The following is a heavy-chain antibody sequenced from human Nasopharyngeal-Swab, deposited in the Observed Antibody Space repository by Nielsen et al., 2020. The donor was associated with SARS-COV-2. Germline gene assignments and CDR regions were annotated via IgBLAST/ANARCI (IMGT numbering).Heavy chain of an antibody. CDR1: GVTFNTYA. D-gene: IGHD5-12*01. Sequence: GGSLRLSCAASGVTFNTYAISWVRQAPGKGLEWVSVISGSDYSTKYADSVKGRFTISRDNSKNTVNLQMNSLRAEDTAIYYCAKDRDSGDDSDDYYHYYGMDVWGQGTTVTVSS. CDR2: ISGSDYST. CDR3: AKDRDSGDDSDDYYHYYGMDV. J-gene: IGHJ6*02. V-gene: IGHV3-23*01.